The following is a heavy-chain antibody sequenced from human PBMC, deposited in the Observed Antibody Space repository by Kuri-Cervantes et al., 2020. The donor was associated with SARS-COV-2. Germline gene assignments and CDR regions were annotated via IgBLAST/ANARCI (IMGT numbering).Heavy chain of an antibody. Sequence: ASVKVSCKASGYTFTSYGISWVRQAPGQGLEWMGWISAYNGNTNYAQKFQGRVTMTRDTSISTAYMELSRLRSDDTAVYYCARDTQQYYDFWSGYYNWFDPWGQGTLVTVS. J-gene: IGHJ5*02. V-gene: IGHV1-18*01. D-gene: IGHD3-3*01. CDR1: GYTFTSYG. CDR2: ISAYNGNT. CDR3: ARDTQQYYDFWSGYYNWFDP.